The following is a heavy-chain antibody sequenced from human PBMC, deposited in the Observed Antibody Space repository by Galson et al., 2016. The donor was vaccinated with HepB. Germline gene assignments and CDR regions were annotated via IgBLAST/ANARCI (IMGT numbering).Heavy chain of an antibody. V-gene: IGHV3-66*01. Sequence: SLRLSCAASGIDVKTNYMSWARQAPGKGLEWVLVLQSTGISNYADSVTGRFTISRDISRNTLSLQMNNLRTDDTGVYYCARVFPSGYRSPFHAYDVWGQGTLVTVS. CDR2: LQSTGIS. CDR3: ARVFPSGYRSPFHAYDV. J-gene: IGHJ3*01. CDR1: GIDVKTNY. D-gene: IGHD5-12*01.